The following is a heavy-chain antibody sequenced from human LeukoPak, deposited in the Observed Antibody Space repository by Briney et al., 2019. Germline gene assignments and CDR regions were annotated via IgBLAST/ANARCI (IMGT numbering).Heavy chain of an antibody. Sequence: GGSLRLSCAASGFTFSNAWMSWVRQAPGKGLEWVGRIKSKTDGGTTDYAAPVKGRFTISRDDSKNTLYLQMNSLKTEDTAVYYCTTDNWRRSMVRGPHYYYYYGMDVWGQGTTVTVSS. CDR2: IKSKTDGGTT. J-gene: IGHJ6*02. V-gene: IGHV3-15*01. CDR1: GFTFSNAW. D-gene: IGHD3-10*01. CDR3: TTDNWRRSMVRGPHYYYYYGMDV.